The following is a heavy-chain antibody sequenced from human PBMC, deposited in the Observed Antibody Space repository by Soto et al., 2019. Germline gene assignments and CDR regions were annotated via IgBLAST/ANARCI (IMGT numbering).Heavy chain of an antibody. D-gene: IGHD3-16*02. J-gene: IGHJ6*03. CDR2: MTPNSANT. CDR1: GYSFTSYD. CDR3: ARGVFLVPHMDV. Sequence: QVQLVQSGAEVKKPGASLKVSCKASGYSFTSYDMNWVRQVPGQGPEWMGWMTPNSANTGYAQKFKGRITMSRDMSTRTAYMELSSLTSEDTAVYYCARGVFLVPHMDVWGRGTTITVSS. V-gene: IGHV1-8*01.